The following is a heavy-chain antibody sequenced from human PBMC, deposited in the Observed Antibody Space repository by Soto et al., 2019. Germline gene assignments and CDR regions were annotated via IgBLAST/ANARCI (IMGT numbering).Heavy chain of an antibody. D-gene: IGHD2-2*01. V-gene: IGHV3-9*01. Sequence: EVQLVESGGGLVQPCRSLRLSCAASGFTFDDYAMHWVRQAPGKGLEWVSGISWNSGSIGYADSVKGRFTISRDNAKNSLYRQMNSLIAEDTALYYCAKGYQLLSYYYYGMDVWGQGTTVTVSS. CDR1: GFTFDDYA. CDR3: AKGYQLLSYYYYGMDV. J-gene: IGHJ6*02. CDR2: ISWNSGSI.